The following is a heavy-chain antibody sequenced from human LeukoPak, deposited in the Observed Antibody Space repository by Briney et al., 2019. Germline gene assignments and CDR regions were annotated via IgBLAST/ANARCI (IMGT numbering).Heavy chain of an antibody. D-gene: IGHD1-26*01. V-gene: IGHV4-59*01. Sequence: SSETLSLTCTVSGGSISSYYWSWIRQPPGKGLEWIGYIYYSGSTNYNPSLKSRVTISVDASKNQFSLKLSSVTAADTAVYYCARGGSYYGYFDYWGQGTLVTVSS. CDR1: GGSISSYY. CDR3: ARGGSYYGYFDY. CDR2: IYYSGST. J-gene: IGHJ4*02.